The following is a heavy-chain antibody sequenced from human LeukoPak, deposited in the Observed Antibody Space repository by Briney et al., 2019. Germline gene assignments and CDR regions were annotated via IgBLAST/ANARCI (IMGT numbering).Heavy chain of an antibody. CDR3: AKETPFSGGRSEGFDY. J-gene: IGHJ4*02. V-gene: IGHV3-23*01. CDR1: GFTFSSYA. Sequence: PGGSLRLSCAASGFTFSSYAMSWVRQAPGKGLEWVSAISGSGGSTYYADSVKGRFTISRDNSKNTLYLQMNSLRAEDTAVYYCAKETPFSGGRSEGFDYWGQGTLVTVSS. D-gene: IGHD1-26*01. CDR2: ISGSGGST.